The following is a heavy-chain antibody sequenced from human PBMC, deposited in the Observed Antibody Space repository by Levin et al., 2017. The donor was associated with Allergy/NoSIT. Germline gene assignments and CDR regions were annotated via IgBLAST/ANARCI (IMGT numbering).Heavy chain of an antibody. V-gene: IGHV3-7*01. CDR3: ARDRSLAT. Sequence: LSLTCAASGFTFRSSWMSWVRQAPGKGLEWVANIKQDGSEKHYVDSVKGRFTISRDNTKNSLDLQMISLRAEDTAVYYCARDRSLATWGQGTLVIVSS. CDR2: IKQDGSEK. CDR1: GFTFRSSW. J-gene: IGHJ5*02.